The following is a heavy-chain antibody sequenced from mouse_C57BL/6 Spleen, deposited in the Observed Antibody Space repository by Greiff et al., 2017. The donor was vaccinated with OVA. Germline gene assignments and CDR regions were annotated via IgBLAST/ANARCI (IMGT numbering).Heavy chain of an antibody. CDR1: GYTFTSYW. D-gene: IGHD1-3*01. V-gene: IGHV1-69*01. Sequence: QVQLQQPGAELVMPGASVKLSCKASGYTFTSYWMHWVKQRPGQGLEWIGEIDPSDSYTNYNQKFKGKSTLTVDKSSSTAYMQLSSLTSEDSAVYDCARGVKVGPYCFGYWGQGTPLTVAS. CDR2: IDPSDSYT. CDR3: ARGVKVGPYCFGY. J-gene: IGHJ2*01.